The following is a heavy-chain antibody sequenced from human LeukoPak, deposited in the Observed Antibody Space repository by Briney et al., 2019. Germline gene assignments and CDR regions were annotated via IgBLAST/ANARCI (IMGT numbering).Heavy chain of an antibody. CDR2: LVYDARSD. CDR1: GFPFSSYG. D-gene: IGHD2-2*01. CDR3: ARESSMVPDY. Sequence: GGSLRLSCAASGFPFSSYGMHWVRQAPGKGLEWVARLVYDARSDYANSVKGRFTISRDNSKNTLYLQMNSLRGEDTAVYYCARESSMVPDYWGQGTLVTVSS. V-gene: IGHV3-30*02. J-gene: IGHJ4*02.